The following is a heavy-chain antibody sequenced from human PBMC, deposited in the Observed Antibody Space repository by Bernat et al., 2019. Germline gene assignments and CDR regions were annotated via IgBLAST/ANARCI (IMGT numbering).Heavy chain of an antibody. J-gene: IGHJ4*02. CDR3: ARRRGSASLDY. CDR2: IKEDGSDK. D-gene: IGHD6-19*01. V-gene: IGHV3-7*03. Sequence: EVQLVESGGGLVKPGGSLRLSCSASGFTFRGYWMTWVRQAPGKGLECVANIKEDGSDKYYVDSVKGRFTISRDNAQNSLYLQLNSLRVEDTAVYYCARRRGSASLDYWGQGTLITVSS. CDR1: GFTFRGYW.